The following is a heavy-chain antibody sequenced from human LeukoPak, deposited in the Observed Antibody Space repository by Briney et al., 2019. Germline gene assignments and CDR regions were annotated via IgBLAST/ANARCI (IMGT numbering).Heavy chain of an antibody. CDR3: ARDRAVAGFNFDY. CDR1: GGTFSSYA. V-gene: IGHV1-69*05. Sequence: ASVKVSCKASGGTFSSYAISWVRQAPGQGLEWMGGIIPIFGTANYAQKFQGRVTITTDESTSTAYMELSSLRSEDTAVYYCARDRAVAGFNFDYWGQGTLVTVSS. J-gene: IGHJ4*02. CDR2: IIPIFGTA. D-gene: IGHD6-19*01.